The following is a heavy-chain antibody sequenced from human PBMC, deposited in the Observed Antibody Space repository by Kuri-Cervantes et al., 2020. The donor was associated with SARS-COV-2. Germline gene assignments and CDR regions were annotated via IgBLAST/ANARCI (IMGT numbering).Heavy chain of an antibody. J-gene: IGHJ4*02. CDR3: ASSSGYQPFDY. Sequence: GGSLRLSCAASGFTSSSYAMSWVRQAPGKGLEWVSYISSSSSYTNYADSVKGRFTISRDNAKDSLYLQMNSLRAEDTAVYYCASSSGYQPFDYWGQGTLVTVSS. CDR2: ISSSSSYT. V-gene: IGHV3-21*05. D-gene: IGHD3-22*01. CDR1: GFTSSSYA.